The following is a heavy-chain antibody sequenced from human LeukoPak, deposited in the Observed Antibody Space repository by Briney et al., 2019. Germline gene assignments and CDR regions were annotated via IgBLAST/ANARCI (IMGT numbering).Heavy chain of an antibody. J-gene: IGHJ4*02. CDR2: ISDSSGTI. CDR1: GFTFINYN. D-gene: IGHD4-23*01. CDR3: ARETVGLDY. V-gene: IGHV3-48*02. Sequence: GGSLRLSCAASGFTFINYNMNWVCQAPGKGLEWIAYISDSSGTIYYADSVKGRFTISRDNAKNSLYLQMNSLRDEDTAVYYCARETVGLDYWGQGTLVTVSS.